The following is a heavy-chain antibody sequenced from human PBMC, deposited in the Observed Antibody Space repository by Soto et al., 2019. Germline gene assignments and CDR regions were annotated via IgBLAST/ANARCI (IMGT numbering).Heavy chain of an antibody. J-gene: IGHJ4*02. Sequence: GGSLRLSCAASGFTFSSYAMSWVRQAPGKGLEWVSAISGSGGSTYYADSVKGRFTISRDNSKNTLYLQMNSLRAEDTAVYYCAKGSYDFWSGYPDYWGQGTLVTVSS. V-gene: IGHV3-23*01. D-gene: IGHD3-3*01. CDR1: GFTFSSYA. CDR3: AKGSYDFWSGYPDY. CDR2: ISGSGGST.